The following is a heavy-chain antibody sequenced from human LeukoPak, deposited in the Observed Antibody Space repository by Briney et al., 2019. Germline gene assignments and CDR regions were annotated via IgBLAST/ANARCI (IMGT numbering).Heavy chain of an antibody. Sequence: SETLSLTCTVSGGSISSGGYYWSWIRQHPGRGLEWIGYIYYSGSTYYNPSLKSRVTISVDTSKNQFSLKLSSVTAADTAVYYCARGIQSSFDIWGQGTMVTVSS. V-gene: IGHV4-31*03. D-gene: IGHD6-13*01. CDR3: ARGIQSSFDI. CDR1: GGSISSGGYY. J-gene: IGHJ3*02. CDR2: IYYSGST.